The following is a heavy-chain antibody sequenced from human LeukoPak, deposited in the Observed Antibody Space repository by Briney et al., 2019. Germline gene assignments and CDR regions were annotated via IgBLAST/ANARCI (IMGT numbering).Heavy chain of an antibody. D-gene: IGHD3-3*01. V-gene: IGHV3-49*03. CDR2: IRSKAYSGTT. Sequence: PGRSLRLSCTASGFTFDDYAMSWFRQAPGKGLEWVGFIRSKAYSGTTEYAASVKGRFTISRDDSKGIAYLQMNSLKTEDTAVYYCTRAQYYDFWSGYYMDVWGKGTTVTVSS. CDR3: TRAQYYDFWSGYYMDV. J-gene: IGHJ6*03. CDR1: GFTFDDYA.